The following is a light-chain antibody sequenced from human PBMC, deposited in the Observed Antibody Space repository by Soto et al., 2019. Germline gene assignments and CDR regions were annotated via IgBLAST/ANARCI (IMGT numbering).Light chain of an antibody. CDR2: AAS. CDR3: QQYGISLT. CDR1: QSVSSSH. J-gene: IGKJ4*01. Sequence: IVLTQSPGTLSLSPGERATLSCRASQSVSSSHLAWYQQKPGQSPRLFIYAASSRATGIPDRFSGSGSGTDFTLTISRLQSEDFAVYYCQQYGISLTFGGGTNVDLK. V-gene: IGKV3-20*01.